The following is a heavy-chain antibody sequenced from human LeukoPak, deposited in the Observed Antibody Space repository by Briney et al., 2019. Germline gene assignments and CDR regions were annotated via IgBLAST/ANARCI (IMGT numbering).Heavy chain of an antibody. CDR2: INSDDSTA. CDR1: GFTFTSYW. CDR3: ARRGYNYGNALLS. J-gene: IGHJ5*02. D-gene: IGHD5-18*01. Sequence: PGGSLRLSCAASGFTFTSYWIHWDRQVPGKGLEWVSRINSDDSTAAYADSVKGRFTISRDNAKNTLYLQMNSLRAEDTAVYYCARRGYNYGNALLSWGQGTLVTVSS. V-gene: IGHV3-74*01.